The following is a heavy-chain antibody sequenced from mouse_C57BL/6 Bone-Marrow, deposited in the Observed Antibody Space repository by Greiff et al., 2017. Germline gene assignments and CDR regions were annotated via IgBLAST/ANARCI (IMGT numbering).Heavy chain of an antibody. CDR1: GYTFTSYW. V-gene: IGHV1-5*01. CDR3: TRRWDERGDN. D-gene: IGHD4-1*01. J-gene: IGHJ2*01. Sequence: EVQLVESGTVLARPGASVKMSCKTSGYTFTSYWMHWVKQRPGQGLEWIGAIYPGNSDTSYNQKFKGKAKLAAVTSASTAYRALSSLTNEVSAVYDCTRRWDERGDNWVQGSTLTGSS. CDR2: IYPGNSDT.